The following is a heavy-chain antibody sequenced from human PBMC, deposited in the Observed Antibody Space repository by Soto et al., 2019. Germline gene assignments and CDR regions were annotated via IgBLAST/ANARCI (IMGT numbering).Heavy chain of an antibody. CDR1: GDSISTVDYF. V-gene: IGHV4-30-4*01. CDR2: IYKSATT. Sequence: KPWETLSLTCSVSGDSISTVDYFWAWIRQPPGRALEYIGYIYKSATTYYNPSFESRVAISLDTSKSQFSLNVTSVTAADTAVYFCARGRYCLTGRCFPNWFDSWGQGTLVTVSS. D-gene: IGHD2-15*01. CDR3: ARGRYCLTGRCFPNWFDS. J-gene: IGHJ5*01.